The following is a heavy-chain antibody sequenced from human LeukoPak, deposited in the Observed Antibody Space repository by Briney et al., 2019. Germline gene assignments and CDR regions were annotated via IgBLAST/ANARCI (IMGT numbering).Heavy chain of an antibody. Sequence: PSETLSLTCTVSAGSISSSSYSWGWIRQPPGKGLEWIGSIYYSGSTYYNPSLKSRVTISVDTSKNQFSLKLSSVTAADTAVYYCARDRLVGRVFDYWGQGTLVTVSS. J-gene: IGHJ4*02. CDR1: AGSISSSSYS. V-gene: IGHV4-39*07. CDR3: ARDRLVGRVFDY. CDR2: IYYSGST. D-gene: IGHD2-15*01.